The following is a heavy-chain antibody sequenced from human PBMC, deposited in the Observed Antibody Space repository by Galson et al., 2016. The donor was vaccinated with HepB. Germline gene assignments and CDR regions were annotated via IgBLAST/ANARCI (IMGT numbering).Heavy chain of an antibody. V-gene: IGHV1-2*02. Sequence: SVKASWKASGFTFTDYYIHWVRQAPGQGLEWMGWINPNSGGTKYAQKFHGRVTMTGDTSLTTVYMEATSLRSDDTAVYYCATARRLRAAISHFDSWGQGTLVTVSS. CDR2: INPNSGGT. CDR1: GFTFTDYY. CDR3: ATARRLRAAISHFDS. D-gene: IGHD5/OR15-5a*01. J-gene: IGHJ4*02.